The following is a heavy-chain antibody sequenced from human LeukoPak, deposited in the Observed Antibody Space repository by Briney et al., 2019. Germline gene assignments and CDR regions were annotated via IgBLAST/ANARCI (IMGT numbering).Heavy chain of an antibody. CDR1: GFTFSSHA. J-gene: IGHJ3*02. CDR3: AIAIVVVDAFDI. Sequence: GRSLRLSCAASGFTFSSHALHWVRQAPGKGLEWVAVISSDGSYKYYADSVKGRFTISRDNSKNTLYLQMNSLRAEDTAVYYCAIAIVVVDAFDIWGQGTMVTVSS. CDR2: ISSDGSYK. V-gene: IGHV3-30*04. D-gene: IGHD2-21*01.